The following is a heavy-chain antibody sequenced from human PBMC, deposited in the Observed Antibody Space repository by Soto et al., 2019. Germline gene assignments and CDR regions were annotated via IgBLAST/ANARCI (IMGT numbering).Heavy chain of an antibody. V-gene: IGHV4-61*01. CDR3: AREGTRPPNWFDP. J-gene: IGHJ5*02. Sequence: SETLSLTCTVSGGSVSSGSYYWSWIRQPPGKGLEWIGYIYYSGSTNYNPSLKSRVTISVDTSKNQFSLKLSSVTAADTAVYYCAREGTRPPNWFDPWGQGTLVTVSS. D-gene: IGHD1-7*01. CDR1: GGSVSSGSYY. CDR2: IYYSGST.